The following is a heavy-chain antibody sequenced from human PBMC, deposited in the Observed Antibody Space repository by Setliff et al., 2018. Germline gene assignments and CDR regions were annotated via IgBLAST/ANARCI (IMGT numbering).Heavy chain of an antibody. V-gene: IGHV1-2*06. CDR3: ARYVHLANHFDY. J-gene: IGHJ4*02. CDR1: GYTFTDHY. D-gene: IGHD3-10*02. Sequence: ASVKVSCKASGYTFTDHYLYWVRQAPGQGLECMGRINPNNGGTNYAQKFQGRVAMTTDTSTATVFMELRSLRSDDTAVYYCARYVHLANHFDYWGQGTLVTVSS. CDR2: INPNNGGT.